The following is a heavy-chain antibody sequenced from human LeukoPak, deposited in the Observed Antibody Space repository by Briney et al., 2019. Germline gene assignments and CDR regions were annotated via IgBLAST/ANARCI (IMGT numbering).Heavy chain of an antibody. CDR2: IYYSGST. D-gene: IGHD3-10*01. CDR3: ARHRWGVLLQLGNWFDP. Sequence: SETLSLTCTVSGGSISSSSYYWGWIRQPPGKGLEWIGNIYYSGSTYYNPSLKSRVTISVDTSKNQFSLKLSSVTAADTAVYYCARHRWGVLLQLGNWFDPWGQGTLVTVSS. J-gene: IGHJ5*02. CDR1: GGSISSSSYY. V-gene: IGHV4-39*01.